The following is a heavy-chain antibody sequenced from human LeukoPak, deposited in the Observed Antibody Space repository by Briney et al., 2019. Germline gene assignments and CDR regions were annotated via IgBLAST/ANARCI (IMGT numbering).Heavy chain of an antibody. J-gene: IGHJ6*03. CDR1: GFTFSSYA. V-gene: IGHV3-23*01. CDR3: ARETPYDSSGYYLYYYYCMDV. D-gene: IGHD3-22*01. CDR2: ISGSGGGT. Sequence: GGSLRLSCAATGFTFSSYAMSWVRQAPGKGLEWVSAISGSGGGTYYADSVKGRFTISRDNSKNTLYLQMNSLRAEDTAVYYCARETPYDSSGYYLYYYYCMDVWGKGTTVTVSS.